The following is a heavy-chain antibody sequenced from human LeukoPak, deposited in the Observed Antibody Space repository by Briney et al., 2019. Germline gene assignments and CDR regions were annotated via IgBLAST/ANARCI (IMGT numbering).Heavy chain of an antibody. D-gene: IGHD2-21*02. CDR2: MNVDSGGT. CDR1: GHIFSDYY. J-gene: IGHJ4*02. V-gene: IGHV1-2*02. CDR3: ARDSKVTGTSFDS. Sequence: ASVKVSCKASGHIFSDYYMHWVRQAPGQGLEWMGWMNVDSGGTKYAQKFQGRVTMTRDTSVSTAFMDLTRLTSDDMAVYYCARDSKVTGTSFDSWGQGTLVTVSS.